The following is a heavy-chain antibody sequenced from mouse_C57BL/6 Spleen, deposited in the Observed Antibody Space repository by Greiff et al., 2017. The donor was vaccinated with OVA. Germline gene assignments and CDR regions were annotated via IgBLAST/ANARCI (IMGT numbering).Heavy chain of an antibody. CDR2: INPSTGGT. Sequence: EVQLVESGPELVKPGASVKISCKASGYSFTGYYMNWVKQSPEKSLEWIGEINPSTGGTTYNQKFKAKATLTVDKSSSTAYMQLKSLTSEDSAVYYGARSGSRRGYWYFDVWGTGTTVTVSS. CDR3: ARSGSRRGYWYFDV. V-gene: IGHV1-42*01. CDR1: GYSFTGYY. D-gene: IGHD1-1*01. J-gene: IGHJ1*03.